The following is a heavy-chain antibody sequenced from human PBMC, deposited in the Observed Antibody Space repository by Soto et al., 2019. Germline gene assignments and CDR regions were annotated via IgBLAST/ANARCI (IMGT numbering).Heavy chain of an antibody. D-gene: IGHD6-6*01. V-gene: IGHV5-10-1*01. CDR2: IDPSDSYT. CDR1: GYSFTSYW. CDR3: ASAEGIAARWGFDP. J-gene: IGHJ5*02. Sequence: GESLKISCKGSGYSFTSYWISWVRQMPGKGLEWMGRIDPSDSYTNYSPSFQGHVTISADKSISTAYLQWSSLKASDTAMYYCASAEGIAARWGFDPWGQGTLVTVPQ.